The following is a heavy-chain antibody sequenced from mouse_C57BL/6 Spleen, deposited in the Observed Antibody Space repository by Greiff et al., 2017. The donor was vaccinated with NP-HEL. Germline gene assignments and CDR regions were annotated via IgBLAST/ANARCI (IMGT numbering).Heavy chain of an antibody. CDR2: INPGSGGT. D-gene: IGHD1-1*01. CDR1: GYAFTNYL. J-gene: IGHJ4*01. CDR3: ARHYYYGSMDY. Sequence: QVQLQQSGAELVRPGTSVKVSCKASGYAFTNYLIEWVKQRPGQGLEWIGVINPGSGGTNYNEKFKGKATLTADKSSSTAYMQLSSLTSEDSAVYFCARHYYYGSMDYWGQGTSVTVSS. V-gene: IGHV1-54*01.